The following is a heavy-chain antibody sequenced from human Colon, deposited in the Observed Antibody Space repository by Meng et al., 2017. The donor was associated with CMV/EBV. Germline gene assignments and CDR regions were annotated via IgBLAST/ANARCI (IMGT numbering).Heavy chain of an antibody. Sequence: GESLKISCAASGFTFSSYGMNWVRQAPGRGLEWVASIVTTGSAVYYADSVKGRFTISRDDSKNTLYLQMNTLRAEDTAVYYCARGRATGYFDFWGQGTLVTVSS. V-gene: IGHV3-21*04. CDR1: GFTFSSYG. CDR3: ARGRATGYFDF. D-gene: IGHD1-26*01. J-gene: IGHJ4*02. CDR2: IVTTGSAV.